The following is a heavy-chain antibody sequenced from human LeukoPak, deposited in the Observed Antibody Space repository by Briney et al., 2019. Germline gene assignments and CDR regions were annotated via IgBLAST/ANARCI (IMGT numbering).Heavy chain of an antibody. V-gene: IGHV5-51*03. Sequence: PGESLKISCKVSGYSFTSYWIGWVRQMPGKGLEWMGIIYPGDSDTRYSPSFQGQATISAHKSISTAYLQWSSLKASDTAMYYCARRGYYYDSSGYYRPLHAFDIWGQGTMVTVSS. CDR3: ARRGYYYDSSGYYRPLHAFDI. D-gene: IGHD3-22*01. CDR2: IYPGDSDT. CDR1: GYSFTSYW. J-gene: IGHJ3*02.